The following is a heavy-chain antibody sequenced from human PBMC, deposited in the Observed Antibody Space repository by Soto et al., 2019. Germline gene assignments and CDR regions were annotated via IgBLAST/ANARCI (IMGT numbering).Heavy chain of an antibody. CDR2: INAGNGNT. V-gene: IGHV1-3*01. J-gene: IGHJ3*02. CDR3: ARGDDYGDYDRSDAFDI. CDR1: GYTFTSYA. D-gene: IGHD4-17*01. Sequence: VSCKASGYTFTSYAMHWVRQAPGQRLEWMGWINAGNGNTKYSQKFQGRVTITRDTSASTAYMELSSLRSEDTAVYYCARGDDYGDYDRSDAFDIWGQGTMVT.